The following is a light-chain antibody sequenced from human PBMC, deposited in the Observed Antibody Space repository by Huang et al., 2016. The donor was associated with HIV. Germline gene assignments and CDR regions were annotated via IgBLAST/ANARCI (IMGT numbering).Light chain of an antibody. J-gene: IGKJ4*01. V-gene: IGKV3-15*01. Sequence: IVMTQSPATLSVSPGERVTLSCRANRTVSTNLAWYQQRPGQAPRLLIYGSSTRAPGVPARFSGSDSGTDFSLTISSLQSEDFALYYCHQYNNWLLSFGGGTRVDI. CDR2: GSS. CDR3: HQYNNWLLS. CDR1: RTVSTN.